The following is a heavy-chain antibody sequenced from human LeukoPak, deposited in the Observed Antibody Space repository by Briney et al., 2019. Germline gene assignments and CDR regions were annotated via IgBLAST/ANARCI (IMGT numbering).Heavy chain of an antibody. CDR2: IRPDGSDK. D-gene: IGHD2-15*01. CDR1: GFIFSNYW. Sequence: GGSLRLSCAASGFIFSNYWMGWIRQAPGKGLEWVANIRPDGSDKYYVDSVKGRFTISRDNAQNSLYLQTNSLRVDDSGVYYCATWGIPAALDRWGQGTLVTVSS. V-gene: IGHV3-7*01. J-gene: IGHJ5*02. CDR3: ATWGIPAALDR.